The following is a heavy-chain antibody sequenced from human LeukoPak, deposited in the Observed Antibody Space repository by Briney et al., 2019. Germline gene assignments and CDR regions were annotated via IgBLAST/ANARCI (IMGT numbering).Heavy chain of an antibody. J-gene: IGHJ5*02. CDR1: GGSFSGYY. CDR2: INHSGST. Sequence: PSETLSLTCAVYGGSFSGYYWSWIRQPPGKGLEWIGEINHSGSTNYNPSLKSRVTISVDTSKNQFSLKLSSVAAADTAVYYCARGYSPIVVVPAAPIRWFDPWGQGTPVTVSS. CDR3: ARGYSPIVVVPAAPIRWFDP. D-gene: IGHD2-2*01. V-gene: IGHV4-34*01.